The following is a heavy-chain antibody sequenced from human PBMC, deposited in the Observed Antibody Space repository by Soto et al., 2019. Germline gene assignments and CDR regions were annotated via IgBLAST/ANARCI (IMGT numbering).Heavy chain of an antibody. CDR1: GGSISSGGYY. J-gene: IGHJ3*02. CDR3: ARAIRPYYDILTGYWNAFDI. Sequence: QVQLQESGPGLVKPSQTLSLTCTVSGGSISSGGYYWSWIRQHPGKGLEWIGYIYYSGSTYYNPSLQSRVTISVDTSKNQFSLKLSSVTAADTAVYYCARAIRPYYDILTGYWNAFDIWGQGTMVTVSS. D-gene: IGHD3-9*01. CDR2: IYYSGST. V-gene: IGHV4-31*03.